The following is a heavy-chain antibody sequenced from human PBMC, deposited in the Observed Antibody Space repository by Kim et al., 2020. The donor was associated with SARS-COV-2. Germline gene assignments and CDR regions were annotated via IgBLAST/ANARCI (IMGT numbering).Heavy chain of an antibody. CDR3: ARVRFGESPDSYFDY. CDR2: IYHSGST. Sequence: SETLSLTCTVSGYSISSGYYWGWIRQPPGKGLEWIGSIYHSGSTYYNPSLKSRVTISVDTSKNQFSLKLSSVTAADTAVYYCARVRFGESPDSYFDYWGQGTLVTVSS. V-gene: IGHV4-38-2*02. J-gene: IGHJ4*02. D-gene: IGHD3-10*01. CDR1: GYSISSGYY.